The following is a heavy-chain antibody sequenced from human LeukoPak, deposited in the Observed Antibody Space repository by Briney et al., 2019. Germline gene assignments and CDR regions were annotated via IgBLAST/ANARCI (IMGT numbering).Heavy chain of an antibody. Sequence: GGSLRLSCAVSGITLSNYGMSWVRQAPGKALEWVAGISDSGGRTNYADSVKGRFTISRDNSKNTLYLQMNSLRAEDTAVYYCAKESYYYYGMDVWGQGTTVTVSS. V-gene: IGHV3-23*01. J-gene: IGHJ6*02. CDR1: GITLSNYG. CDR3: AKESYYYYGMDV. CDR2: ISDSGGRT.